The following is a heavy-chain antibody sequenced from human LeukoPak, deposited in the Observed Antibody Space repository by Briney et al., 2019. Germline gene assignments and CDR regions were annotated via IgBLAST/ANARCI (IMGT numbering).Heavy chain of an antibody. V-gene: IGHV3-23*01. CDR1: GFTFSNFA. CDR2: ISANGGAT. CDR3: AKASGSPYYFDY. D-gene: IGHD3-10*01. Sequence: PGRSQRLSCAASGFTFSNFAMSWVRQAPGKGLECVSLISANGGATYYADSVKGRFTISRDNSKSTLYLQMNSLRADDTAVYYCAKASGSPYYFDYWGQGTLVTVSS. J-gene: IGHJ4*02.